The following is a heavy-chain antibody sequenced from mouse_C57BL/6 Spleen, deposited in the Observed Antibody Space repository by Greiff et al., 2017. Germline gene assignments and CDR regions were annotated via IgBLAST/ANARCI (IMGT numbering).Heavy chain of an antibody. CDR3: ARYGYDVYFDY. J-gene: IGHJ2*01. D-gene: IGHD2-14*01. CDR1: GFTFTDYY. CDR2: IRNKANGYTT. Sequence: EVQLVESGGGLVQPGGSLSLSCAASGFTFTDYYMSWVRQPPGKALEWLGFIRNKANGYTTEYSASVKGRFTISRDNSQSILYLQMNALRAEDSATYYCARYGYDVYFDYWGQGTTLTVSS. V-gene: IGHV7-3*01.